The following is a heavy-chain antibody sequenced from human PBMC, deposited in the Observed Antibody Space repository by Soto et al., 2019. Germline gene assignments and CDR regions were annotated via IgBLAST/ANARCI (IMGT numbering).Heavy chain of an antibody. J-gene: IGHJ5*02. V-gene: IGHV4-34*01. CDR3: ARFYGSGSTRYNWFDP. Sequence: LSLTCAVYGGSFSGYYWSWIRQPPGKGLEWIGEINHSGSTNYNPSLKSRVTISVDTSKNQFSLKLSSVTAADTAVYYCARFYGSGSTRYNWFDPWGQGTLVTVSS. D-gene: IGHD3-10*01. CDR2: INHSGST. CDR1: GGSFSGYY.